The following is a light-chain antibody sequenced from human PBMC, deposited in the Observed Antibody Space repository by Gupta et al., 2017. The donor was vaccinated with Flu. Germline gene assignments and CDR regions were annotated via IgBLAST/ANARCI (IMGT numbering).Light chain of an antibody. Sequence: PSSLSASVGDRVTITCRASQSISSYLNWYQQKPVKAPKLLIYAASSLQSGVPSRFRGSGSRTDFTLTISMLQPEDFATYYCQQSDSTLRAFGQGTKVEIK. CDR2: AAS. CDR1: QSISSY. J-gene: IGKJ1*01. V-gene: IGKV1-39*01. CDR3: QQSDSTLRA.